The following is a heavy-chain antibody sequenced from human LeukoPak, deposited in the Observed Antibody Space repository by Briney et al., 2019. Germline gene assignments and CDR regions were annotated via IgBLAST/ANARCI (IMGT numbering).Heavy chain of an antibody. CDR2: IYHSGST. D-gene: IGHD3-10*01. CDR1: GYSINSGYY. Sequence: PSETLSLTCTVSGYSINSGYYWGWIRQPPGKGLEWIGSIYHSGSTYYNPSLKSRVTISVDTSKNQFSLKLSSVTAADTAVYYCARRPYYNTSGTGNWFGPWGQGTLVTVSS. J-gene: IGHJ5*02. CDR3: ARRPYYNTSGTGNWFGP. V-gene: IGHV4-38-2*02.